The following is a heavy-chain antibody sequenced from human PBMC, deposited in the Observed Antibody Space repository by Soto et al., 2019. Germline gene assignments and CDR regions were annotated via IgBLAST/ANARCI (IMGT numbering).Heavy chain of an antibody. D-gene: IGHD3-10*01. Sequence: GGSLRLSCAASGFTFSNAWMNWVRQAPGKGLEWVGRIKSKTDGGTTDYAAPVKGRFTISRDDSKSTLYLQMNSLKTEDTAVYYCTTDYGSGSYYGMDVWGQATTVTVSS. CDR3: TTDYGSGSYYGMDV. CDR1: GFTFSNAW. V-gene: IGHV3-15*07. J-gene: IGHJ6*02. CDR2: IKSKTDGGTT.